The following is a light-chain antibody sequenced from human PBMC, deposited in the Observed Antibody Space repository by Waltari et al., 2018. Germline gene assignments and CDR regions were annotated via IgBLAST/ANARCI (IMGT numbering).Light chain of an antibody. CDR1: TSNIGNNY. V-gene: IGLV1-51*02. J-gene: IGLJ3*02. CDR2: EHL. Sequence: QSVLTQPPSVSAAAGQKVTISCSGSTSNIGNNYVSWYRQLPGTAPKIIIYEHLKRPSGISDRFSGSKSGAAATLVITGRQSGDEADYYCGTWDTSLSVVVFGGGTKVTVL. CDR3: GTWDTSLSVVV.